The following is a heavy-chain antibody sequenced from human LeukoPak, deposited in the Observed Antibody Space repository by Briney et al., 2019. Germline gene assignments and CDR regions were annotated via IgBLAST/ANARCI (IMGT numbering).Heavy chain of an antibody. CDR3: AIRANSYSDTWYYFDY. Sequence: GGSLRLSCAASGFTFSGYSMNWVRQAPGKGLEWVSAISGSADRTYYTDSVKGRFTISRDNSKNTLYLQMNSLRAEDTAVYYCAIRANSYSDTWYYFDYWGQGTLVTVSS. V-gene: IGHV3-23*01. J-gene: IGHJ4*02. D-gene: IGHD6-13*01. CDR1: GFTFSGYS. CDR2: ISGSADRT.